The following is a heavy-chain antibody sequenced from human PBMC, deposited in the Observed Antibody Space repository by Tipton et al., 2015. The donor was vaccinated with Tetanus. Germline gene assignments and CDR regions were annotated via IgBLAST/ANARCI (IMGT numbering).Heavy chain of an antibody. J-gene: IGHJ6*02. CDR2: INHSGST. Sequence: TLSLTCTVSGGSISSSSYYWGWIRQPPGKGLEWIGEINHSGSTNYNPSLKSRVTISVDTSKNQFSLKLSSVTAADTAVYYCARGRVRSRGMDVWGQGTTVTVSS. CDR3: ARGRVRSRGMDV. CDR1: GGSISSSSYY. V-gene: IGHV4-39*07.